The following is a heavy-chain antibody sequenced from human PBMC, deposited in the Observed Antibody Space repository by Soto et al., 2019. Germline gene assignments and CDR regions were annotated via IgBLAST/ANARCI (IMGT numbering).Heavy chain of an antibody. Sequence: QVQLVQSGAEVKKPGASVKVSCKASGYTFTSYAMHWVRQAPGQRLEWMGWINAGNGNTKYSQKFQGRVTITRDTSASTAYMELSSLRSEDTAVYYCARDRGLGLAVAGTEYYYYGMDVWGQGTTVTVSS. CDR2: INAGNGNT. J-gene: IGHJ6*02. CDR3: ARDRGLGLAVAGTEYYYYGMDV. V-gene: IGHV1-3*01. CDR1: GYTFTSYA. D-gene: IGHD6-19*01.